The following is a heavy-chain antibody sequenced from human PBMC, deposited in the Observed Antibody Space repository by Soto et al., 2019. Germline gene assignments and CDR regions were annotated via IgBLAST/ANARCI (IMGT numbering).Heavy chain of an antibody. Sequence: QVQLVESGGGVVQPGRSLRLSCAASGFTFSSYGMHWVRQAPGKGLEWVAVISYDGSNKYYADSVKGRFTISRDNSKNTRYLQMNSLRAEDTAVYYCAKSIYDYVWGSYRLQGYYYYGMDVWGQGTTVTVSS. J-gene: IGHJ6*02. CDR1: GFTFSSYG. D-gene: IGHD3-16*02. CDR2: ISYDGSNK. CDR3: AKSIYDYVWGSYRLQGYYYYGMDV. V-gene: IGHV3-30*18.